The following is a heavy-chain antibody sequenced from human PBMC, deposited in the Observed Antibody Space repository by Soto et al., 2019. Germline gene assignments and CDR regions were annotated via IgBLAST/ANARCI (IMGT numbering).Heavy chain of an antibody. CDR1: GDSVSSNSAA. J-gene: IGHJ3*02. V-gene: IGHV6-1*01. CDR2: TYYRSKWYN. CDR3: ARTRGQLVTDDFDI. D-gene: IGHD6-13*01. Sequence: SQTLSLTCAISGDSVSSNSAAWNWIRQSPSRGLEWLGMTYYRSKWYNDFAVSVKSRITINPDTSKNQFSLQLNSVTPEDTALYYCARTRGQLVTDDFDIWGQGTMVTVS.